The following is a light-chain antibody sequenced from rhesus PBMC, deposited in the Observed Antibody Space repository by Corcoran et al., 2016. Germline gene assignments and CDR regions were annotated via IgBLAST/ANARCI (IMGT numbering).Light chain of an antibody. CDR3: QHGYGTPYS. J-gene: IGKJ2*01. CDR1: ENVNKY. Sequence: DIQMTQSPSSLSASVGDRVTITCRASENVNKYLNWYQQKSGKAPKLLIYKASTLQSGVPSRFSGSGSGTDYTFTISSLQPEDVETYYCQHGYGTPYSFGQGTKVEIK. CDR2: KAS. V-gene: IGKV1-74*01.